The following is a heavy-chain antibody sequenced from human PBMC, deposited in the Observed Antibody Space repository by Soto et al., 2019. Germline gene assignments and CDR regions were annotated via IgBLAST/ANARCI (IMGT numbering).Heavy chain of an antibody. D-gene: IGHD6-13*01. CDR1: GGSINSGDYY. CDR2: IYYSGST. J-gene: IGHJ6*02. Sequence: QVQLQESGPGLVKPSQTLSLTCTVSGGSINSGDYYWSWIRQPPGKGLEWIAYIYYSGSTYYNPSLKSRVTISVDTSTNQFSLKLSSVTAADTAVYYCARDRSAAAGYSYYGMDVWGQGTTVTVSS. CDR3: ARDRSAAAGYSYYGMDV. V-gene: IGHV4-30-4*01.